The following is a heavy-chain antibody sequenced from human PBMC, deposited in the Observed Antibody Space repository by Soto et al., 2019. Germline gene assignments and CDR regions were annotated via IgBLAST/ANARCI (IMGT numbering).Heavy chain of an antibody. D-gene: IGHD2-8*01. CDR3: AKDPRSTIRFNGFDP. V-gene: IGHV3-23*01. Sequence: EVQLSESGGGLVQPGGSLRLSCAASGFTFSSYAMSWVRQAPGKGLEWVSGISGSGSGTYYADSVKGRLTISRDNSKRTLYLQMNSLRAEDTAIYYCAKDPRSTIRFNGFDPWGQGTLVTVSS. CDR2: ISGSGSGT. CDR1: GFTFSSYA. J-gene: IGHJ5*02.